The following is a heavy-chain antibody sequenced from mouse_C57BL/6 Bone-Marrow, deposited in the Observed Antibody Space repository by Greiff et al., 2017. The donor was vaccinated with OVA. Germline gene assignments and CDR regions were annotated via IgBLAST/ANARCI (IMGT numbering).Heavy chain of an antibody. CDR2: INPSNGGT. Sequence: VQLQQPGTELVKPGASVKLSCKASGYTFTSYWMHWVKQRPGQGLEWIGDINPSNGGTNYNEKFKGKATLTVAKSSSTPSIHLSSLTSEESAVYYCARLLGDYGGQGTTLTVSS. CDR1: GYTFTSYW. D-gene: IGHD1-1*01. J-gene: IGHJ2*01. CDR3: ARLLGDY. V-gene: IGHV1-53*01.